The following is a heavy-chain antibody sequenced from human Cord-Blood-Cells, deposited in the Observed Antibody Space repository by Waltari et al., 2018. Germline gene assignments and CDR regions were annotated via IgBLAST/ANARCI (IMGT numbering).Heavy chain of an antibody. CDR1: GYTFTSYA. J-gene: IGHJ4*02. V-gene: IGHV1-3*01. CDR2: INAGNGKT. Sequence: QVQLVQSGAEVKKPGASVKVSCKASGYTFTSYAMHWVRQAPGQRLEWMGWINAGNGKTKYSQKFQGRVTITRDTSASTAYMELSSLRSEDTAVYYCARDSAGATIDYWGQGTLVTVSS. D-gene: IGHD5-12*01. CDR3: ARDSAGATIDY.